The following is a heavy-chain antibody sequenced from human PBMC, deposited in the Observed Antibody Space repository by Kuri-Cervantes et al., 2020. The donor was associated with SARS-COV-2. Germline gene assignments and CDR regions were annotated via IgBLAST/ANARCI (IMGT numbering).Heavy chain of an antibody. J-gene: IGHJ4*02. CDR3: ARLGSGGSYYFDY. V-gene: IGHV3-74*01. D-gene: IGHD1-26*01. CDR2: INSDGSST. Sequence: GESLKISCAASGFTFSSYWMHWVRQAPGKGLVWVSRINSDGSSTSYADPVKGRFTISRDNAKNTLYLQMNSLRAEDTAVYYCARLGSGGSYYFDYWGQGTLVTVSS. CDR1: GFTFSSYW.